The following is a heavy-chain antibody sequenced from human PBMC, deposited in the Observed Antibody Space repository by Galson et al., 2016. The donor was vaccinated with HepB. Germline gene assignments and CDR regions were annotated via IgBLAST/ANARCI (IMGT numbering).Heavy chain of an antibody. CDR2: IYYNGHT. Sequence: ETLSPTCTVSGDSLIHYYWGWIRQPPGKGLEWIGHIYYNGHTNYNLSLTSRLSMSVDTSSNQFSLKLSSVTAADTAVYYCGRWNEGLDYWGQGTLVTVSS. CDR1: GDSLIHYY. CDR3: GRWNEGLDY. V-gene: IGHV4-59*01. J-gene: IGHJ4*02. D-gene: IGHD1-1*01.